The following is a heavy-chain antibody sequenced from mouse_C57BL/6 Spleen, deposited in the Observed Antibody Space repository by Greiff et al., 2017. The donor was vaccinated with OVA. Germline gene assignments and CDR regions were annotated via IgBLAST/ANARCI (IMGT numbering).Heavy chain of an antibody. J-gene: IGHJ2*01. CDR3: ARGYGSSPYFDY. D-gene: IGHD1-1*01. CDR1: GYAFTNYL. Sequence: QVQLQQSGAELVRPGTSVKVSCKASGYAFTNYLIEWVKQRPGQGLEWIGVINPGSGGTNYNEKFKGKATLTADKSSSTAYMQLSSLTSEDSAVDFCARGYGSSPYFDYWGQGTTLTVSS. V-gene: IGHV1-54*01. CDR2: INPGSGGT.